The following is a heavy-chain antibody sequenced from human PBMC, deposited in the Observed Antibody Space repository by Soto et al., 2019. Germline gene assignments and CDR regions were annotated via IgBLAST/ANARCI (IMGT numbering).Heavy chain of an antibody. CDR3: GKDVGDYVPYYYGVDV. J-gene: IGHJ6*02. Sequence: QVQLVESGGGVVQPGTSLRLSCAASGFTFKTHAMHWVRQAPGKGLEWMAVVAYDGNETFYADSVKGRFTISRDNSKNALYLKINTLRNEDTAGYYCGKDVGDYVPYYYGVDVWCQGTTGTVSS. V-gene: IGHV3-30*18. CDR1: GFTFKTHA. CDR2: VAYDGNET. D-gene: IGHD1-26*01.